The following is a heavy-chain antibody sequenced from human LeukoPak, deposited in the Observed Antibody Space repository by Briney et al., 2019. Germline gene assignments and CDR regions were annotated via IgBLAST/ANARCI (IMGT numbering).Heavy chain of an antibody. CDR3: AKDYVVGSIDY. CDR2: ISSSGFNI. V-gene: IGHV3-48*03. CDR1: GFTFSSYE. D-gene: IGHD2-21*01. J-gene: IGHJ4*02. Sequence: GGSLRLSCAVSGFTFSSYEMNWVRQAPGKGLEWVSYISSSGFNIYYADSVKGRFTISRDNSKNTLFLQMNSLRAEDSAVYYCAKDYVVGSIDYWGQGTLVTVSS.